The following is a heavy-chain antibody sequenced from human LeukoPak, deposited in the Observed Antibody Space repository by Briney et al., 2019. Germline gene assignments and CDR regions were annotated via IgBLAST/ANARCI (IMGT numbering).Heavy chain of an antibody. D-gene: IGHD3-10*01. CDR1: GFTFTNYA. Sequence: GGSLRLSCAASGFTFTNYAMSWVRQAPGKGLEWVSGMSGSGSSTYYADSVKGRFTISRDSSKNMLYLQMNSLRAEDTALYYCAKDLEAYYYADIDYWGQGTLVTVSS. J-gene: IGHJ4*02. V-gene: IGHV3-23*01. CDR3: AKDLEAYYYADIDY. CDR2: MSGSGSST.